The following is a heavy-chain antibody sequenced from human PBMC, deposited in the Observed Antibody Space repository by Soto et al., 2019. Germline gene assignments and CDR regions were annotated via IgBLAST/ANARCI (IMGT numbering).Heavy chain of an antibody. CDR3: ARNMDYYYGPGSGNGHGF. CDR2: INPKFGDT. Sequence: QVQLVQSGAEVKEPGDSVRVSCEASGYTFTSYYIHWVRQAPGQGLEWMGWINPKFGDTTYAQDFQDRVSMTRDMSISTVYVELSRLTSDDTAKYYCARNMDYYYGPGSGNGHGFWGQGTTVTVFS. CDR1: GYTFTSYY. V-gene: IGHV1-2*02. D-gene: IGHD3-10*01. J-gene: IGHJ6*02.